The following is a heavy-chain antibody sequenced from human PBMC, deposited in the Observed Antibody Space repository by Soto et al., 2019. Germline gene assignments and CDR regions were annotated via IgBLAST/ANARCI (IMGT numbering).Heavy chain of an antibody. D-gene: IGHD3-10*01. V-gene: IGHV3-30-3*01. CDR3: ARAGGVRGVPYYSDY. CDR1: GFTFSSYA. Sequence: QVQLVESGGGVVQPGRSLRLSCAASGFTFSSYAMHWVRQAPGKGLEWVAVISYDGSNKYYADSVKGRFTISRDNSKNTLYLQMNSLRAEDTAVYYCARAGGVRGVPYYSDYWGQGTLVTVSS. CDR2: ISYDGSNK. J-gene: IGHJ4*02.